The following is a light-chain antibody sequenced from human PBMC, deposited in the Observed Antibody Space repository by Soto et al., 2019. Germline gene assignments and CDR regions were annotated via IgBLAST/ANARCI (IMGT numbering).Light chain of an antibody. J-gene: IGKJ4*01. CDR1: QSVSSSY. CDR2: GAS. CDR3: QQYGSLLT. V-gene: IGKV3-20*01. Sequence: EIVLTQSPGTLSLSPGERGTISCRASQSVSSSYLAWYQQKPGQAPRLLIYGASSRATGIPDRFSGSGSGTHFTLTISTLQPEDFAVYYCQQYGSLLTFGGGTKVEIK.